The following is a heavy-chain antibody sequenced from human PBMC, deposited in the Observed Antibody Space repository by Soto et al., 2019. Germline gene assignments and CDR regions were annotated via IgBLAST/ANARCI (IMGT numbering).Heavy chain of an antibody. V-gene: IGHV5-51*01. D-gene: IGHD3-3*01. Sequence: PGEXLKISCKGSGYSFTSYWIGWVRQMPGKGLEWMGIIYPGDSDTRYSPSFQGQVTISADKSISTAYLQWSSLKASDTAMYYCASQAYYDFWSGYDTYYYGMDVWGQGTTVTVS. CDR2: IYPGDSDT. CDR3: ASQAYYDFWSGYDTYYYGMDV. CDR1: GYSFTSYW. J-gene: IGHJ6*02.